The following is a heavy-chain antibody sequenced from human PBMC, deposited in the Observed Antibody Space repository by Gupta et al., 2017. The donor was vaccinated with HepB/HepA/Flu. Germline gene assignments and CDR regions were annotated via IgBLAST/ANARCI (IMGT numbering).Heavy chain of an antibody. V-gene: IGHV3-74*01. CDR3: TRGPDGGKFYPGDF. J-gene: IGHJ4*02. D-gene: IGHD1-26*01. CDR2: INGDGRTT. Sequence: EVQLVESGGGLVQPGGSLRLYCAASGFTFSNHWIHWVRQAPGKGLVWVSRINGDGRTTNYADSVKGRFTVSRDNAKNTLYLQMNGRRAEDMAMYYCTRGPDGGKFYPGDFWGQGTLVTVSS. CDR1: GFTFSNHW.